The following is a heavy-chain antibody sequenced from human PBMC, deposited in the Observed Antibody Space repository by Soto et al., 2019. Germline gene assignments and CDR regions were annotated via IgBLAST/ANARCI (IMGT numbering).Heavy chain of an antibody. CDR3: AKALSGGGYYYYYGMDV. Sequence: GGSLRLYWAASGFTFCSYSMKWVRQAPGKGLEWVSAVSGSGGTTYFADSAEGRFTISRDNSKNKVYLQMNSLRVEGTAVYYCAKALSGGGYYYYYGMDVWGQGTTVTVSS. CDR1: GFTFCSYS. V-gene: IGHV3-23*01. D-gene: IGHD2-15*01. J-gene: IGHJ6*02. CDR2: VSGSGGTT.